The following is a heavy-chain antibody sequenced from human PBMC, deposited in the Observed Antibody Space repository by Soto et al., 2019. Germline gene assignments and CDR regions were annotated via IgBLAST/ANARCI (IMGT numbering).Heavy chain of an antibody. CDR2: INAGNGNT. Sequence: QVQLVQSGAEEKKPGASEKVSCKASGDTFTSYAMHWVRQAPGQRLEWMGWINAGNGNTKYSQKFQGRVTITRDTSASTAYMELSSLRSEDTAVYYCARSIVVVTALDYWGQGTLVIVSS. J-gene: IGHJ4*02. D-gene: IGHD2-21*02. V-gene: IGHV1-3*05. CDR1: GDTFTSYA. CDR3: ARSIVVVTALDY.